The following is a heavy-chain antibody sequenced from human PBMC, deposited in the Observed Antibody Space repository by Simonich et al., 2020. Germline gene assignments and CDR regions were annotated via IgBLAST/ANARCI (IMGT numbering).Heavy chain of an antibody. Sequence: LPLQESGPGLVKPSETLSLTCPVSGGSISSSHYYWCLIRQPPGKGLEWIGSIYYNGKPYYNPSLKSRVTISVDTSKNQFSLKRSSVTAADTAVYYCARHAGFAFDIWGQGTMVTVSS. CDR1: GGSISSSHYY. J-gene: IGHJ3*02. V-gene: IGHV4-39*01. D-gene: IGHD6-13*01. CDR2: IYYNGKP. CDR3: ARHAGFAFDI.